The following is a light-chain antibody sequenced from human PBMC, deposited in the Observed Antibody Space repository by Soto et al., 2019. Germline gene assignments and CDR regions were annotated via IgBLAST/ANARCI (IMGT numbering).Light chain of an antibody. CDR1: QSISSY. CDR2: KAS. J-gene: IGKJ1*01. Sequence: DIQMTQSPSSLSASVGDRVTITCRASQSISSYLNWYQQKPGKAPKLLISKASNLDSGVPSRFSGSGSGTEFTLTISSLQPDDFATYYCQQYNSYWTFGQGTKVDIK. V-gene: IGKV1-5*03. CDR3: QQYNSYWT.